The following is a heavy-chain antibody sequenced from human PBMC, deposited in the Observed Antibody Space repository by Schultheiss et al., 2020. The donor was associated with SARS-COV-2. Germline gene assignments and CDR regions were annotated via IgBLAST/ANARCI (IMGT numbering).Heavy chain of an antibody. CDR1: GGTFSSYG. CDR3: ARDRELEPHYYYGMDV. V-gene: IGHV1-18*01. CDR2: ISAYNGNT. Sequence: ASVKVSCKASGGTFSSYGISWVRQAPGQGLEWMGWISAYNGNTNYAQKLQGRVTMTTDTSTSTAYMELRSLRSDDTAVYYCARDRELEPHYYYGMDVWGQGTTVTVSS. J-gene: IGHJ6*02. D-gene: IGHD1-14*01.